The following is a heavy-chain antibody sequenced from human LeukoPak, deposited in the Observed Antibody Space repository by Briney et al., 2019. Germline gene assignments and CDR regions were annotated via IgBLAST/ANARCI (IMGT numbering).Heavy chain of an antibody. CDR3: ASGYSPWYFDY. CDR1: GYTFTSYY. Sequence: ASVKVSCKASGYTFTSYYMHWVRQAPGQGLEWMGIINPSGGSTSYAQKFQGRVTMTRGTSTSTVYMELSSLRSEDTAVYYCASGYSPWYFDYWGQGTLVTVSS. CDR2: INPSGGST. V-gene: IGHV1-46*01. J-gene: IGHJ4*02. D-gene: IGHD3-22*01.